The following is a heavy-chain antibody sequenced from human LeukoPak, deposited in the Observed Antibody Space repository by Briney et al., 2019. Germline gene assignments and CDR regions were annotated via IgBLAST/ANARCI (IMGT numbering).Heavy chain of an antibody. V-gene: IGHV3-74*01. CDR1: GFTFSSHW. D-gene: IGHD1-26*01. J-gene: IGHJ4*01. CDR2: INSDGSST. CDR3: AREEPQLFYH. Sequence: GGSLRLSCAASGFTFSSHWMHWVRQVPGKGLVWVSRINSDGSSTFYAEYVKGRFTISRDISKNTLYLQMNSLKVEDTAVYYCAREEPQLFYHWGHGTLVTVSS.